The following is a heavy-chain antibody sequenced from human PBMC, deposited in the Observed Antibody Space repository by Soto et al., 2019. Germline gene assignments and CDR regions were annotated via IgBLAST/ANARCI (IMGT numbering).Heavy chain of an antibody. V-gene: IGHV3-21*01. CDR2: ISSSSSYI. CDR3: ARYGHHPSRYYYYYYGMDV. J-gene: IGHJ6*02. D-gene: IGHD4-17*01. Sequence: GGSLRLSCAASGFTFSSYSMNWVRQAPGKGLEWVSSISSSSSYIYYADSVKGRFTISRDNAKNSLYLQMNSLRAEDTAVYYCARYGHHPSRYYYYYYGMDVWGQGTKVTVSS. CDR1: GFTFSSYS.